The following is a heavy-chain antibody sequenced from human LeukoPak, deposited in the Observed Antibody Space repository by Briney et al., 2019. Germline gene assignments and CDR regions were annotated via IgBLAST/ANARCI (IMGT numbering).Heavy chain of an antibody. J-gene: IGHJ4*02. V-gene: IGHV4-59*01. CDR2: IYYSGST. CDR3: ARAIAVAESFFDY. Sequence: PSETLSLTCTVSGGSISSYYWSWIRQPPGKGLEWIGYIYYSGSTNYNPSLKSRVTISVDTSKNQFSLKLSSVTAADTAVYYCARAIAVAESFFDYWGQGTLVTVSS. D-gene: IGHD6-19*01. CDR1: GGSISSYY.